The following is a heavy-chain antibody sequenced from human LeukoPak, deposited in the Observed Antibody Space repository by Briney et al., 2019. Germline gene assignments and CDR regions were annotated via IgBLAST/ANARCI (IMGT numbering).Heavy chain of an antibody. CDR1: GFTFSNYW. CDR2: IKQDGGEK. D-gene: IGHD3-16*01. J-gene: IGHJ4*02. Sequence: GGSLRLSCAASGFTFSNYWMSWVRQAPGKGLEWVANIKQDGGEKYHVDSVKGRFTISRDNAKNSLYLQMNSLRAEDTAVYYCARAGGLDYWGQGTLVTVSS. CDR3: ARAGGLDY. V-gene: IGHV3-7*04.